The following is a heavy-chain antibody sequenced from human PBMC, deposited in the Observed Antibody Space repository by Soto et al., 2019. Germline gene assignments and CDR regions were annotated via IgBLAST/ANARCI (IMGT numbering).Heavy chain of an antibody. CDR3: AREFLGSSSGYSSGY. J-gene: IGHJ4*02. D-gene: IGHD6-19*01. CDR1: GFTFSSYA. Sequence: EGSLRLSCAASGFTFSSYAMHWVRQAPGKGLEWVAVISYDGSNKYYADSVKGRFTISRDNSKNTLYLQMNSLRAEDTAVYYCAREFLGSSSGYSSGYWGQGTLVTVSS. CDR2: ISYDGSNK. V-gene: IGHV3-30-3*01.